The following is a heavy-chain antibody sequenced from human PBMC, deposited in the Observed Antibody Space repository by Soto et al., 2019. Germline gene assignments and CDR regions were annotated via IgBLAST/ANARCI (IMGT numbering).Heavy chain of an antibody. CDR3: ARRGSSSWYGY. J-gene: IGHJ4*02. Sequence: QLQLQESGPGLVKPSETLSLTCTVSGGSISSSNYYWGWIRQPPGKGLEWIGIIYYSGSTYYNPSLKSRVTISVDTSKNQSSLKLSSVTAADTAVYYCARRGSSSWYGYWGQGTLVTVSS. D-gene: IGHD6-13*01. CDR2: IYYSGST. V-gene: IGHV4-39*01. CDR1: GGSISSSNYY.